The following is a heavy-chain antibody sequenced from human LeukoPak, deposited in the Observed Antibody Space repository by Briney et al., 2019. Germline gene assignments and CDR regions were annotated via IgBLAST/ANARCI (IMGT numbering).Heavy chain of an antibody. Sequence: SETLSLTCTVSGGSISSSSYYWGWIRQPPGTGLEWLGSIYYSGSTYYNPSLKSRVTISVDTSKNQFSLKLSSVTAADTAVYYCARVVDTAMVNNYFDYWGQGTLVTVSS. CDR3: ARVVDTAMVNNYFDY. J-gene: IGHJ4*02. CDR1: GGSISSSSYY. V-gene: IGHV4-39*01. CDR2: IYYSGST. D-gene: IGHD5-18*01.